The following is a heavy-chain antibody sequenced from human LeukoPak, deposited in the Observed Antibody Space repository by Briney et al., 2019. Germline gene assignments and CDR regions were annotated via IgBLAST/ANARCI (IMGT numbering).Heavy chain of an antibody. D-gene: IGHD3-10*01. CDR3: ARDNLVRLWFGESHAYYYYYGMDV. J-gene: IGHJ6*02. CDR2: ISSSSSYI. V-gene: IGHV3-21*01. Sequence: GGSLRLSCAASGFTFSSYSMNWVRQAPGKGLEWVSSISSSSSYIYYADSVKGRFTISRDNAKNSLYLQMNSLRAEDTAVYYCARDNLVRLWFGESHAYYYYYGMDVWGQGTTVTVSS. CDR1: GFTFSSYS.